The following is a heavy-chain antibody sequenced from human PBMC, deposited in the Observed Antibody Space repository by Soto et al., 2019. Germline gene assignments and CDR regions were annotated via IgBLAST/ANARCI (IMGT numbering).Heavy chain of an antibody. CDR3: AKDGIVALVSVPPGLPPSPPGY. CDR2: ISGSGGST. J-gene: IGHJ4*02. Sequence: PGGSLRLSCAASGFTFSSYAMSWVRQAPGKGLEWVSAISGSGGSTYYADSVKGRFTISRDNSKNTLYLQMNSLRAEDTAVYYCAKDGIVALVSVPPGLPPSPPGYWGQGTLVTVSS. CDR1: GFTFSSYA. V-gene: IGHV3-23*01. D-gene: IGHD1-26*01.